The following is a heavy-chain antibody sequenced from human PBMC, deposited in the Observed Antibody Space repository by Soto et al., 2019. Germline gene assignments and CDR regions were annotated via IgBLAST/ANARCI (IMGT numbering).Heavy chain of an antibody. Sequence: LGGSLRLSCAASGFTFSSYSMNWVRQAPGKGLEWVSSISSSSSYIYYADSVKGRFTISRDNAKNSLYLQMNSLRAEDTAVYYCARDKSGSPLSYYYGMDVWGQGTTVTVSS. CDR1: GFTFSSYS. CDR2: ISSSSSYI. CDR3: ARDKSGSPLSYYYGMDV. V-gene: IGHV3-21*01. D-gene: IGHD5-12*01. J-gene: IGHJ6*02.